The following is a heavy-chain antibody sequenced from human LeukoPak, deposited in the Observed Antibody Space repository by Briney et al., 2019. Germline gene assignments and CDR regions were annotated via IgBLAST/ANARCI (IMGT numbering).Heavy chain of an antibody. CDR1: GFTFDEHG. V-gene: IGHV3-20*04. J-gene: IGHJ4*02. Sequence: GGSLRLSCAASGFTFDEHGMSWVRQAPGRGLEWVAGISWNGGSTVYVDSVKGRFTISRDNAKNSLYLQMNSLRADDTALYYCARGRGYSYGSYLDYWGPGTMVTVSS. D-gene: IGHD5-12*01. CDR2: ISWNGGST. CDR3: ARGRGYSYGSYLDY.